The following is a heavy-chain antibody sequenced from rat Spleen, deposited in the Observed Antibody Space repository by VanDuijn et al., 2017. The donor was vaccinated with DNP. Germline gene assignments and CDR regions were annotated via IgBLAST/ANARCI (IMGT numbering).Heavy chain of an antibody. Sequence: QVQLKESGPGLVQPSHTLSLTCTVSGFSLTSYAVSWVRQPPGKGLEWIAAIWSGGSTDYNSALKSRLSISRDTSKNQVFLKMNSLQIEDTAIYFCSREGQPYYSMDAWGQGTSVTVSS. CDR3: SREGQPYYSMDA. CDR1: GFSLTSYA. V-gene: IGHV2-15*01. J-gene: IGHJ4*01. D-gene: IGHD1-12*01. CDR2: IWSGGST.